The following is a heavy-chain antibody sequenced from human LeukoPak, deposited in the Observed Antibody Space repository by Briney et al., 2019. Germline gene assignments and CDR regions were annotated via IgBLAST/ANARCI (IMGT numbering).Heavy chain of an antibody. CDR1: GFTFDDYA. V-gene: IGHV3-9*01. Sequence: PGGSLRLSCAASGFTFDDYAMHWVRQAPGKGLEWVSGISWNSGSIGYADSVKGRFTISRDNAKNSLYLQMNSLRAEDTALYYCAKEFRYGDLTGAFDYWGQGTLVTVSS. J-gene: IGHJ4*02. CDR3: AKEFRYGDLTGAFDY. CDR2: ISWNSGSI. D-gene: IGHD4-17*01.